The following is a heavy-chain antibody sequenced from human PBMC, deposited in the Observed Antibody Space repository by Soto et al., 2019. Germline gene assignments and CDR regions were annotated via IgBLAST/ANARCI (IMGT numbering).Heavy chain of an antibody. CDR3: ARATVTTLLGRWEIDH. D-gene: IGHD4-17*01. CDR1: GYTFTSYG. J-gene: IGHJ4*02. V-gene: IGHV1-18*01. Sequence: QVQLVQSGAEVKKPGASVKVSCKASGYTFTSYGISWVRQAPGQGLEWMGWISAYNGNTNYAQKLQGRVTMTTDTSKSTAYIELRSLRYDDTAVYYCARATVTTLLGRWEIDHWGQGNLVTVSS. CDR2: ISAYNGNT.